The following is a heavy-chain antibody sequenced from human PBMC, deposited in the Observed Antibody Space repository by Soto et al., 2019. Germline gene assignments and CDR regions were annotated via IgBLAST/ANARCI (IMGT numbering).Heavy chain of an antibody. V-gene: IGHV3-11*01. J-gene: IGHJ4*02. CDR2: INTLSSAI. D-gene: IGHD6-19*01. CDR3: ARRLQWQLRPLDS. Sequence: GGSLRLSCAGSGFTFSDYYMTWIRQASGKGLEWVSYINTLSSAIYYADSVKGRFTISRDNAKNSLYLQMNSLRAEDTAVYYCARRLQWQLRPLDSWGRGTLVTVSS. CDR1: GFTFSDYY.